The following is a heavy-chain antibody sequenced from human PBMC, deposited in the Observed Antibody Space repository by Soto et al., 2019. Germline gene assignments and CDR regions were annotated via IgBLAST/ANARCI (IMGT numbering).Heavy chain of an antibody. CDR3: ARTIYCSGSTCYNNWFDP. CDR2: ISSSSTYI. CDR1: GFTFSSYS. J-gene: IGHJ5*02. V-gene: IGHV3-21*01. D-gene: IGHD2-15*01. Sequence: EVQLVESGGGLVKPGGSLRLSCAASGFTFSSYSTNWVRQAPGKGLEWVSSISSSSTYIYYADSVKGRFSISRDNAKNSLYLQMNSLRAEDTALYYCARTIYCSGSTCYNNWFDPWGQGTLVTVSS.